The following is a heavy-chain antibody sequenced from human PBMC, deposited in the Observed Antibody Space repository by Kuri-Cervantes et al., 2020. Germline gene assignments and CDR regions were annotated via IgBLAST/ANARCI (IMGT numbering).Heavy chain of an antibody. CDR3: AKDMAY. CDR2: ISWNSGSI. J-gene: IGHJ4*02. V-gene: IGHV3-9*01. CDR1: GFTFDDYA. Sequence: GGSLRLSCAASGFTFDDYAMHWVRQAPGKGLEWVSGISWNSGSIGYADSVKGRFTISRDNAKNSLYLQMNTLRAEDTAVYYCAKDMAYWGQGTLVTVSS.